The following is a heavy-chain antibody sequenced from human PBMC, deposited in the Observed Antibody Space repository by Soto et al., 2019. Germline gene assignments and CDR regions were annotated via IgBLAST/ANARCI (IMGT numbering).Heavy chain of an antibody. J-gene: IGHJ5*02. CDR3: ARVPYCSGGSCPNWFDP. V-gene: IGHV1-46*01. Sequence: VSVKVSCKASGYTFTSSYMHWVRQAPGQWLEWMGIINPSGGSTSYGQKFQGRVTMTRDTSTSTVYMELSSLRSEDTAVYYCARVPYCSGGSCPNWFDPWGQGTLVTVSS. CDR2: INPSGGST. D-gene: IGHD2-15*01. CDR1: GYTFTSSY.